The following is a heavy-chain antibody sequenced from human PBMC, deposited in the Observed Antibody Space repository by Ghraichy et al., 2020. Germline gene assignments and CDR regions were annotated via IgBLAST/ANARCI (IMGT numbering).Heavy chain of an antibody. V-gene: IGHV3-30-3*01. CDR3: ASGGELLLYY. CDR2: ISYDGSNK. Sequence: LSLTCAASGFTFSSYAMHWVRQAPGKGLEWVAVISYDGSNKYYADSVKGRFTISRDNSKNTLYLQMNSLRAEDTAVYYCASGGELLLYYWGQGTLVTVSS. J-gene: IGHJ4*02. CDR1: GFTFSSYA. D-gene: IGHD2-15*01.